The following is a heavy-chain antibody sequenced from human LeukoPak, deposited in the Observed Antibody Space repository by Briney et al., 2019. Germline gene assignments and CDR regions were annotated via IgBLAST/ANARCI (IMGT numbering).Heavy chain of an antibody. D-gene: IGHD6-6*01. V-gene: IGHV1-2*02. CDR1: VDIFIGYN. Sequence: SVKVSCKASVDIFIGYNIHWVRQAPGQGLEWMGWINPNPFDTNFAQKFQDRVTVTSDTSISTAYMELSSLRFDDTAVYYCTREIAARPQDVWFDPWGQGTLV. J-gene: IGHJ5*02. CDR3: TREIAARPQDVWFDP. CDR2: INPNPFDT.